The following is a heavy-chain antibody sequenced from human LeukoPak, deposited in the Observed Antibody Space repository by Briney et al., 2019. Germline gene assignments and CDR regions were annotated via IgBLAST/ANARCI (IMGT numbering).Heavy chain of an antibody. CDR3: ALSSNYFYNYGMDV. V-gene: IGHV1-8*01. CDR2: MNPDSGNT. D-gene: IGHD6-13*01. J-gene: IGHJ6*02. Sequence: XXXSCKASGYTFTSYDIHGVRQGTGQGLEWMGWMNPDSGNTGHAQKFQGRVTMTRNTSISTAYIELSSLRSEDTAVYYCALSSNYFYNYGMDVWGQGTTVTVSS. CDR1: GYTFTSYD.